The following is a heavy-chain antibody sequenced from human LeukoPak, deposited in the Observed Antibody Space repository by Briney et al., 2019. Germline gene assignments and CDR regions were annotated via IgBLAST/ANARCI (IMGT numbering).Heavy chain of an antibody. Sequence: GGSLRLSCAASGFTVSSNYMSWVRQAPGKGLEWVSVIYSGGSTYYADSVKCRFTISRDNSKNALYLQMNSLRVEDTAVYYCAIDPNWGTHSWGQGVLVTVSS. D-gene: IGHD7-27*01. CDR1: GFTVSSNY. CDR2: IYSGGST. CDR3: AIDPNWGTHS. V-gene: IGHV3-53*01. J-gene: IGHJ4*02.